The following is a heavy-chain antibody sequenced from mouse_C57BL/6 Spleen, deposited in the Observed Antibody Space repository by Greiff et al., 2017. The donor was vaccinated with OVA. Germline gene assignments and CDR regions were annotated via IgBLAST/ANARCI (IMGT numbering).Heavy chain of an antibody. CDR2: INPNNGST. D-gene: IGHD2-9*01. J-gene: IGHJ4*01. Sequence: EVQLQQPGPELVKPGASVKLSCKASGYTFTDYYMNWVKQSHGKSLEWIGVINPNNGSTSYNQKFKGKATLTVDKSSSTAYMELRSLTSEDSAVYYGERNPYYGYDGYAKDDWGQGTTVTVSS. CDR3: ERNPYYGYDGYAKDD. V-gene: IGHV1-26*01. CDR1: GYTFTDYY.